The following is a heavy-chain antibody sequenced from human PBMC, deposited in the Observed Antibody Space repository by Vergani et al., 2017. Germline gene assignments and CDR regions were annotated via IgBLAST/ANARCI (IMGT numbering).Heavy chain of an antibody. D-gene: IGHD3-10*01. CDR1: GGSFSGYY. J-gene: IGHJ5*02. Sequence: QVQLQQWGAGLLKPSETLSLTCAVYGGSFSGYYWSWIRQPPGKGLEWIGEINHSGSTNYNPSLKSRVTISVDTSKNQFSLKLSSVTAADAAVYYCARATMVRGVTQMRFDPWGQGTLVTVSS. V-gene: IGHV4-34*01. CDR3: ARATMVRGVTQMRFDP. CDR2: INHSGST.